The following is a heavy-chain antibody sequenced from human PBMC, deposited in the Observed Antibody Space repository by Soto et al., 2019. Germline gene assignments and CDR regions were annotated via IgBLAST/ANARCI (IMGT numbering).Heavy chain of an antibody. CDR2: IYYSGST. V-gene: IGHV4-31*03. D-gene: IGHD4-17*01. CDR1: GGSFSSGSYC. CDR3: AVAMTTVTTYDY. Sequence: QVQLQESGPGVVKPSQTLSLTCTVSGGSFSSGSYCWSWIRQHPGKGLEWIGYIYYSGSTYYNPYHKSRVTMSAGTAKNQFSLKLSSVTAAETAVSSWAVAMTTVTTYDYWGQGTLVTVSS. J-gene: IGHJ4*02.